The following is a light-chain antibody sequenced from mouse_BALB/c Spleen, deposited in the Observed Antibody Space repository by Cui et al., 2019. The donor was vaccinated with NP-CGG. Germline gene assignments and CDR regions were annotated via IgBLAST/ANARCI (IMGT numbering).Light chain of an antibody. J-gene: IGLJ1*01. CDR2: GTN. CDR1: TGAVTTSNY. CDR3: ALWYSNHWV. V-gene: IGLV1*01. Sequence: QAVVTQDSALTTSPGETVTLTCRSSTGAVTTSNYANLVQEKPDHLFTGLIGGTNNRAPGVPARFSNSLIGDKAALTITGAQTEDEAIYFCALWYSNHWVFGGGTKLTVL.